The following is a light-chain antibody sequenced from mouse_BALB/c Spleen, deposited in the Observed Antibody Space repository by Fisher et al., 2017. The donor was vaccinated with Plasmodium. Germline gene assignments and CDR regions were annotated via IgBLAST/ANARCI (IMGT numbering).Light chain of an antibody. J-gene: IGKJ5*01. CDR1: QSLVHSYGSTY. Sequence: DIVLTQSTLSLPVSLGDQASISCRSSQSLVHSYGSTYLHWYLQKPGQSPKLLIYKVSNRVSGVPERFSGSGSGTDLTLKISRVEAEVLGVYFCSQSTHLPLTFGAGTRLELK. CDR2: KVS. CDR3: SQSTHLPLT. V-gene: IGKV1-110*01.